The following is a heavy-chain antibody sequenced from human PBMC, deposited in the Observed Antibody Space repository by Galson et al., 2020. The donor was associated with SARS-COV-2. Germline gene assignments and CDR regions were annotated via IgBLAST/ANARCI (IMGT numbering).Heavy chain of an antibody. J-gene: IGHJ4*02. Sequence: GGSLRLSCAASGFTFSSYSMNWVRQAPGKGLEWVSSISSSSSYIYYADSVKGRFTISRDNAKNSLYLQMNSLRAEDTAVYYCARRFGYYDGSGYYYFKSYPYDYWGQGTLVTVSS. CDR2: ISSSSSYI. D-gene: IGHD3-22*01. CDR3: ARRFGYYDGSGYYYFKSYPYDY. CDR1: GFTFSSYS. V-gene: IGHV3-21*01.